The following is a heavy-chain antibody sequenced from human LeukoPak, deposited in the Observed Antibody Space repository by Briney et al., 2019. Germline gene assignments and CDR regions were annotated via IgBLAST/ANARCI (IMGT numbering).Heavy chain of an antibody. Sequence: SETLSLTCTVSGDSLNTYYWTWIRQTPGKELEWIGFVASSGTSNYNPSLKNRVSISIDTSKNQFSLALTSVTPADTAVYYCARVVRGVVTSNWFDPWGQGTLVSVSS. CDR3: ARVVRGVVTSNWFDP. V-gene: IGHV4-59*01. J-gene: IGHJ5*02. D-gene: IGHD2-21*02. CDR2: VASSGTS. CDR1: GDSLNTYY.